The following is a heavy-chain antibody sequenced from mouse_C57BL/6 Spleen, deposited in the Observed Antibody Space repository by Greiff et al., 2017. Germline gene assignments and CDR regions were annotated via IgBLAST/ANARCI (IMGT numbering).Heavy chain of an antibody. CDR1: GYTFTSYW. D-gene: IGHD1-1*01. CDR2: LYPGSGST. V-gene: IGHV1-55*01. CDR3: ARITTVRAMDY. J-gene: IGHJ4*01. Sequence: QVQLQQPGAELVKPGASVKMSCKASGYTFTSYWITWVKQRPGQGLEWIGDLYPGSGSTNYNEKFKSKATLTVDTSSSTAYMQLSSLTSEDSAVYDCARITTVRAMDYWGQGTSVTVSS.